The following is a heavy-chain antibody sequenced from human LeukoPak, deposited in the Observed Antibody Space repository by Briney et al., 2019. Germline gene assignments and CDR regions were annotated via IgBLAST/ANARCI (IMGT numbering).Heavy chain of an antibody. CDR1: GFTFSSYW. Sequence: GGSLRLSCAASGFTFSSYWMSWVRQAPGKGLEWVANIKQDGSEKYYVDSVKGRFTISRDNAKNSLYLQMNSLRAEDTAVYYCARCNIDFWSGYNYYYYYMDVWGKGTTVTVSS. J-gene: IGHJ6*03. CDR3: ARCNIDFWSGYNYYYYYMDV. D-gene: IGHD3-3*01. V-gene: IGHV3-7*01. CDR2: IKQDGSEK.